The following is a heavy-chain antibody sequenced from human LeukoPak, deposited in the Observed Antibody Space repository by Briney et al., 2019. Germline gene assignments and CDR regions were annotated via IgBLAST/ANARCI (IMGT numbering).Heavy chain of an antibody. CDR1: GFTFSSYA. CDR2: ISYDGSNK. V-gene: IGHV3-30*18. D-gene: IGHD3-9*01. J-gene: IGHJ4*02. Sequence: GGSLRLSCAASGFTFSSYAMSWVRQAPGKGLEWVAVISYDGSNKYYADSVKGRFTISRDNSKNTLYLQMNSLRAEDTAVYYCAKVSPYILTGYYLDYWGQGTLVTVSS. CDR3: AKVSPYILTGYYLDY.